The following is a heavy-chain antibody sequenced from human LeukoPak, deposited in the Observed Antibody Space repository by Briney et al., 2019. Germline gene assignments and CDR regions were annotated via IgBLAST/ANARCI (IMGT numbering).Heavy chain of an antibody. V-gene: IGHV4-59*08. J-gene: IGHJ5*02. Sequence: SETLPLTCNVSNGSISNDYWLWVRQPPGKGLEWIAYIDYSGYTDYYPSVKSRVTMSIDTSKSQFTLHLRSVSAADTAIYYCATCAPNRYWLAPWGQGILVTVSS. CDR2: IDYSGYT. CDR3: ATCAPNRYWLAP. CDR1: NGSISNDY.